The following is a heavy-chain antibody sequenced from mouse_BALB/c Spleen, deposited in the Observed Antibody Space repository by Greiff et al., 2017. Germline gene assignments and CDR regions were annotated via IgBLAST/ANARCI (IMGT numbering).Heavy chain of an antibody. D-gene: IGHD2-1*01. J-gene: IGHJ3*01. V-gene: IGHV14-4*02. CDR3: NAYGNLAWFAY. CDR1: GFNIKDYY. Sequence: EVKLQQSGAELVRSGASVKLSCTASGFNIKDYYMHWVKQRPEQGLEWIGWIDPENGDTEYAPKFQGKATMTADTSSNTAYLQLSSLTSEDTAVYYCNAYGNLAWFAYWGQGTLVTVSA. CDR2: IDPENGDT.